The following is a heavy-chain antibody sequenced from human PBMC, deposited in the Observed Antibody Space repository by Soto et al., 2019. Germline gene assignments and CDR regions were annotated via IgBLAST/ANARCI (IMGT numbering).Heavy chain of an antibody. Sequence: QVQLVQSGAEEKKPGASVKVSCKASGYTFTSYAMHWVRQAPGQRLEWMGWINAGNGNTKYSQKFQGRVTITRDTSASTADMELSSLRSEDTAVYYCARSIVVVTALDYWGHGTLVTASS. V-gene: IGHV1-3*05. CDR1: GYTFTSYA. D-gene: IGHD2-21*02. CDR2: INAGNGNT. J-gene: IGHJ4*01. CDR3: ARSIVVVTALDY.